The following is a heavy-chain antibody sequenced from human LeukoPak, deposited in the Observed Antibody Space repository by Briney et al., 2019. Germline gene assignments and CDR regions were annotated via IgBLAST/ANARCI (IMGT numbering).Heavy chain of an antibody. V-gene: IGHV4-34*01. CDR3: ARAWGLPAAMAGTSRVDY. J-gene: IGHJ4*02. D-gene: IGHD2-2*01. Sequence: SETLSLTCAVYGGSFSGYYWSWIRQPPGKGLEWIGEINHSGSTNYYPSLKSRVTISVDTSKNQFSLKLSSVTAADTAVYYCARAWGLPAAMAGTSRVDYWGQGTLVTVSS. CDR1: GGSFSGYY. CDR2: INHSGST.